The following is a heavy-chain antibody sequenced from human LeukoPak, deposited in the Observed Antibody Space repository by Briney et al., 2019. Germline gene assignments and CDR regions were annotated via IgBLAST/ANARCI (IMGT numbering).Heavy chain of an antibody. CDR1: GFTFSSYS. V-gene: IGHV3-21*01. Sequence: GGSLRLSCAASGFTFSSYSMNWVRQAPVKGQELVSSISSSSSYIYYADSVKGRFTFSRDNAKNSLYLQMNSLRAEDTAVYYCARDLLAYCGGDCSRGDYWGQGTLVTVSS. D-gene: IGHD2-21*02. J-gene: IGHJ4*02. CDR3: ARDLLAYCGGDCSRGDY. CDR2: ISSSSSYI.